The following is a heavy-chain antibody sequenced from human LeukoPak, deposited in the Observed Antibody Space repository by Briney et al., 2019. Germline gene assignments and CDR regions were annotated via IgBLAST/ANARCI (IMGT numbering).Heavy chain of an antibody. CDR3: ARTTTVTDLDY. D-gene: IGHD4-17*01. CDR2: INSDGSST. V-gene: IGHV3-74*01. CDR1: GFTFSSYW. Sequence: GGSLRLSCAASGFTFSSYWMHWVRQAPGKGLVWVSRINSDGSSTSYADSVKGRFTISRDNAKNTLYLQMNSLGAEDTAVYYCARTTTVTDLDYWGQGTLVTVSS. J-gene: IGHJ4*02.